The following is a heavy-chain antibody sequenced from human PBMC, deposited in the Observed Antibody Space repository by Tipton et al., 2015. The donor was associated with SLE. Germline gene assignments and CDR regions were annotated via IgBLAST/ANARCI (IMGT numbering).Heavy chain of an antibody. Sequence: QLVQSGAEVKKPGASVKVSCKASGYTFTGYYMHWVRQAPGQGLEWMGWINPNSGGTNYAQKVQGRVTMTRDTAISTAYMELSRLRSDDTGVYYCAREQWLAGEYLDYWGQGTLVTDSS. CDR2: INPNSGGT. V-gene: IGHV1-2*02. J-gene: IGHJ4*02. D-gene: IGHD6-19*01. CDR3: AREQWLAGEYLDY. CDR1: GYTFTGYY.